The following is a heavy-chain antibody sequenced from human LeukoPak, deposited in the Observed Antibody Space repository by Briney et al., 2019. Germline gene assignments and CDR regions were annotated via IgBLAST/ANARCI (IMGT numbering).Heavy chain of an antibody. Sequence: AGGSLRLSCAASGFTFSSYAMSWVREAPGKGLEWVSSVTNSGGSTYYADSVKGRFAISRDNSKNTLYLQMNTLRADHTAVYYCVQETGHNWGFLDYGGQATLVTVS. CDR2: VTNSGGST. CDR3: VQETGHNWGFLDY. V-gene: IGHV3-23*01. CDR1: GFTFSSYA. J-gene: IGHJ4*02. D-gene: IGHD1-1*01.